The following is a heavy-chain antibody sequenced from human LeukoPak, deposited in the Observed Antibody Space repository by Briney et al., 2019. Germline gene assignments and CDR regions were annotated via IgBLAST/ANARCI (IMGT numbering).Heavy chain of an antibody. CDR2: VSHSGNT. CDR3: ARHLYYSASAFWYIDL. Sequence: DPSETLSLTCTVSGGSISSSSYYWGWIRQPPGKGLEWIGSVSHSGNTYYKSSLRSRVTVSLDTSKNELSLILTPVTAADTAEYYCARHLYYSASAFWYIDLWGRGTLVIVSP. CDR1: GGSISSSSYY. V-gene: IGHV4-39*01. J-gene: IGHJ2*01. D-gene: IGHD3-10*01.